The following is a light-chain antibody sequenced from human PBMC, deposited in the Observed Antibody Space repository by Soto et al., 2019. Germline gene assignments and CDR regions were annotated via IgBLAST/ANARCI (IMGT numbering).Light chain of an antibody. V-gene: IGKV3-20*01. J-gene: IGKJ1*01. CDR3: QQYGSSYPWT. CDR2: GAS. Sequence: IVLTQSPGTLSLSPGERATLSCRASQSVSSSFLAWYHQKPGQAPRLLIYGASSRATGIPDRFSGSGSGTDLTLTIRRLEPEDFAVYYCQQYGSSYPWTFGQGTKVDIK. CDR1: QSVSSSF.